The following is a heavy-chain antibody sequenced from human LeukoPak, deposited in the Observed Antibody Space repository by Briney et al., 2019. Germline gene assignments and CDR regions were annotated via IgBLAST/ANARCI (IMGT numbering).Heavy chain of an antibody. CDR3: AKDKVQPAE. CDR2: ISPGGGGP. V-gene: IGHV3-23*01. J-gene: IGHJ4*02. D-gene: IGHD1-14*01. Sequence: QPGGSLRLSCVVSGFTFSSYAMSWVRQAPGRGLEWISGISPGGGGPYYTDSVKGRFTISRDNSKNTLYLQMNSLRAEDTALYYCAKDKVQPAEWGQGTLVTVSS. CDR1: GFTFSSYA.